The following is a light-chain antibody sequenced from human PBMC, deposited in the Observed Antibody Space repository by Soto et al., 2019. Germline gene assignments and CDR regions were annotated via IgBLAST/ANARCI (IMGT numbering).Light chain of an antibody. Sequence: QSVLTQPPSASGTPGQRVTISCSGSDCNIGSFTVHSYQQVPGTAPKPLIHTTYQRPSGVPDRFSGCKSGTSGSLAISGLQPADEADYYCASWDASLSGFVFGTGTKLTVL. CDR3: ASWDASLSGFV. V-gene: IGLV1-44*01. CDR2: TTY. CDR1: DCNIGSFT. J-gene: IGLJ1*01.